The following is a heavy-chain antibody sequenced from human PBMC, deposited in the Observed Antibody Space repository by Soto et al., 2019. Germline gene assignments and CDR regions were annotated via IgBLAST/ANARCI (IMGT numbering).Heavy chain of an antibody. CDR3: ERSRASQHNWFDP. Sequence: QVQLQESGPGLVKPSQTLSLTCTVSGGSISSGGYYWSWIRQHPGKGLEWIGYIYYSGSTYYNPSLKSRVTISVDTSKNQFSLKLSSVTAADTAVYYCERSRASQHNWFDPWGQGTLVTVSS. CDR1: GGSISSGGYY. V-gene: IGHV4-31*03. J-gene: IGHJ5*02. CDR2: IYYSGST.